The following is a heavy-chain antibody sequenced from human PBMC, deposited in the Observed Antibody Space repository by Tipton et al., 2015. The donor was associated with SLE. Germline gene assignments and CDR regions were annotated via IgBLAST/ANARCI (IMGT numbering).Heavy chain of an antibody. D-gene: IGHD5-12*01. J-gene: IGHJ4*02. CDR3: ARMRPHVDCLYFDY. Sequence: TLSLTCTVSGGSISSGSYYWGWIRQPPGKGLEWIGEINHSGSTNYNPSLKSRVTISVDTSKNQFSLKLSSVTAADTAVYYCARMRPHVDCLYFDYWGQGTLVTVSS. CDR2: INHSGST. CDR1: GGSISSGSYY. V-gene: IGHV4-39*07.